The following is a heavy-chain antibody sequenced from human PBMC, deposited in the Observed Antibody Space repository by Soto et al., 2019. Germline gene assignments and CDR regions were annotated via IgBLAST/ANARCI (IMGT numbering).Heavy chain of an antibody. V-gene: IGHV2-26*01. Sequence: QVTLKESGPVLVKPTETLTLTCTVSGFSLSNARMGVSWIRQPPGKALEGLAHIFSNDEKSYSTSLKSRLTLSKDTSKSQVVLTMTNMDPVDTATYYCARIQEEDSSGWSPPYGMDVWGQGTTVTVSS. D-gene: IGHD6-19*01. CDR1: GFSLSNARMG. CDR3: ARIQEEDSSGWSPPYGMDV. J-gene: IGHJ6*02. CDR2: IFSNDEK.